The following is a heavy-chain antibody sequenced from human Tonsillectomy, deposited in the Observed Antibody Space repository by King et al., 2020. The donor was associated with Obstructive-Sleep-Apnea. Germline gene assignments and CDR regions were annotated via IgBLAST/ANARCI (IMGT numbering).Heavy chain of an antibody. Sequence: QLVQSGAEVKKPGESLKISCKGSGYSFTTYWIAWVRQMPGNGLEWMGIVYPGDSDTRYSPSFQGQVTITADKSISTAYLQWSSLKASDTAMYYCASVWAGFSSSLPTTFYHLAYWGQGTLVTVSS. V-gene: IGHV5-51*01. CDR1: GYSFTTYW. D-gene: IGHD6-13*01. CDR3: ASVWAGFSSSLPTTFYHLAY. J-gene: IGHJ4*02. CDR2: VYPGDSDT.